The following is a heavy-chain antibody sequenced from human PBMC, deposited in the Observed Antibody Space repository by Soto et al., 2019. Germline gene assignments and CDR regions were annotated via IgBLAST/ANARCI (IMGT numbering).Heavy chain of an antibody. V-gene: IGHV3-30*03. D-gene: IGHD6-6*01. CDR1: GFTFSSYG. Sequence: PGGSLTLSCAASGFTFSSYGMHWVRQAPGKGLEWVAVISYDGSNKYYADSVKGRFTISRDNSKNTLYLQMNSLRAEDTAVYYCAWLYSSSRGMDVWGQGTTVTSP. CDR3: AWLYSSSRGMDV. CDR2: ISYDGSNK. J-gene: IGHJ6*02.